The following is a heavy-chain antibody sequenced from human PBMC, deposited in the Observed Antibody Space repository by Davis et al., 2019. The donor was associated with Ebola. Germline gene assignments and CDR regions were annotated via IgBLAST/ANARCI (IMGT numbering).Heavy chain of an antibody. CDR2: IHYSGST. Sequence: SETLSLTCTVSGGSISSHYWSWIRQSPGKGLEWSGYIHYSGSTNSNPSLKSRVTMSVDTSKNQFSLKLSSVTAADTAVYYCATQYSNAWFDPWGQGTLVTVSS. D-gene: IGHD4-11*01. CDR3: ATQYSNAWFDP. J-gene: IGHJ5*02. V-gene: IGHV4-59*11. CDR1: GGSISSHY.